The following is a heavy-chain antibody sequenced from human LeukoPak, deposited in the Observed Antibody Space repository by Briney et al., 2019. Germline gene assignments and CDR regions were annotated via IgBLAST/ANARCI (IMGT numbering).Heavy chain of an antibody. J-gene: IGHJ4*02. CDR2: ISSSSSYI. Sequence: GGSLRLSCAASGFTFSSYSMNWVRPAPGKGLEWVSSISSSSSYIYYADSVKGRFTISRDNAKNSLYLQMNSLRAEDTAVYYCARGKLRGYSGYDLGSPTDYWGQGTLVTVSS. V-gene: IGHV3-21*01. CDR1: GFTFSSYS. CDR3: ARGKLRGYSGYDLGSPTDY. D-gene: IGHD5-12*01.